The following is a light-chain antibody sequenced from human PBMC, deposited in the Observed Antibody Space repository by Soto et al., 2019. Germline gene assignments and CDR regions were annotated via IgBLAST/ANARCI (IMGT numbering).Light chain of an antibody. CDR1: QSISGTF. J-gene: IGKJ1*01. Sequence: LLTHSPDTLSLPPGERATLSCRAGQSISGTFLNWYQQKPGQAPRLLIYGASNRATGTPDRFSGSGSGTDFTLTISRLEPEDFAVYFCQQYDNLSWTFGQGTKVDIK. V-gene: IGKV3-20*01. CDR2: GAS. CDR3: QQYDNLSWT.